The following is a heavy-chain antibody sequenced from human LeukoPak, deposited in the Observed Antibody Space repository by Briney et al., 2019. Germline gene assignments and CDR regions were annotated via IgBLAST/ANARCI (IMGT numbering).Heavy chain of an antibody. Sequence: GALRLSCAASGFTFSSYWMSWVRQAPGKGLEWVANIKEDGSEKYYVDSVKGRFSISRDNAKNSLYLQMNSLRADDTAVFYCARGGDYSGWAADYWGQGTLVTVSS. CDR1: GFTFSSYW. J-gene: IGHJ4*02. CDR3: ARGGDYSGWAADY. CDR2: IKEDGSEK. V-gene: IGHV3-7*01. D-gene: IGHD6-19*01.